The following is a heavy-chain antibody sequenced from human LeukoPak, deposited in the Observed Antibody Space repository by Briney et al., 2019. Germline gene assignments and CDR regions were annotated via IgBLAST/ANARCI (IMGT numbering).Heavy chain of an antibody. D-gene: IGHD6-13*01. CDR2: ISGSGGST. CDR1: GFTFSSYA. J-gene: IGHJ3*02. V-gene: IGHV3-23*01. CDR3: ARVQEGIAAAANDAFDI. Sequence: GGSLRLSCAASGFTFSSYAMSWVRQAPGKGLEWVSAISGSGGSTYYADSVKGRFTISRDNSKNTLYLQMNSLRAEDTAVYYCARVQEGIAAAANDAFDIWGQGTMVTVSS.